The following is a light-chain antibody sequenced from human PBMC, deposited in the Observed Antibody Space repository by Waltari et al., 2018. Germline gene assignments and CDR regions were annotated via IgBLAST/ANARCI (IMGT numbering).Light chain of an antibody. Sequence: QSALTQSPSASGSPGQSVTISCTVTSSDGGGYNYLSWYQQHPGKVPKLIIYEVTKRPSGVPDRFSGSKSGNTASLTVSGLQAEDEADYYCSSQAGSNSLVFGTGTKVTVL. CDR3: SSQAGSNSLV. CDR1: SSDGGGYNY. CDR2: EVT. V-gene: IGLV2-8*01. J-gene: IGLJ1*01.